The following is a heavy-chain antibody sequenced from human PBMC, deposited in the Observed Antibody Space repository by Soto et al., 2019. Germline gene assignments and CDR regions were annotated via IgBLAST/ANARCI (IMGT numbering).Heavy chain of an antibody. Sequence: EGQLVESGGGLVQPGGSLKLSGGASGFGFSSYSISWVRRAQGKGLEWVANINHAGSEKYYVGSVKGRFTMYRDNAKNSAYLQMNSLRVDDTAVYYCARELVGTGWYFDLWGRGTLVTVSS. CDR1: GFGFSSYS. V-gene: IGHV3-7*01. J-gene: IGHJ2*01. D-gene: IGHD2-21*02. CDR3: ARELVGTGWYFDL. CDR2: INHAGSEK.